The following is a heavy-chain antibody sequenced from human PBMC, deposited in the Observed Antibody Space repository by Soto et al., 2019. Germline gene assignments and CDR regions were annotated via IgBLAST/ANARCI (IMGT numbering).Heavy chain of an antibody. CDR2: IYSDGSGP. J-gene: IGHJ4*02. V-gene: IGHV3-74*03. CDR1: GFTFSNFW. D-gene: IGHD5-18*01. Sequence: GSLRLSCAASGFTFSNFWMHWVRQAPGKGLVWVSRIYSDGSGPMYADSVKGRFTISRDNAKSTLYLQMNSLRAEDTAVYYCATLNSFGSDYWGLGTLVTGSS. CDR3: ATLNSFGSDY.